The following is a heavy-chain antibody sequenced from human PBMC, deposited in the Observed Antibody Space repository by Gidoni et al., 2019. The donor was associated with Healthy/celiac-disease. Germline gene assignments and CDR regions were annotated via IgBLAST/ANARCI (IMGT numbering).Heavy chain of an antibody. Sequence: QVQLVESGGGVVQPGRSLRLSCAASGFTFSRYGMHWVRQAPGKGLEWVAVISYDGSNKYYADSVKGRFTISRDNSKNTLYLQMNSLRAEDTAVYYCARVKGGWSGNLDYWGQGTLVTVSS. J-gene: IGHJ4*02. CDR1: GFTFSRYG. CDR2: ISYDGSNK. D-gene: IGHD6-19*01. V-gene: IGHV3-30*03. CDR3: ARVKGGWSGNLDY.